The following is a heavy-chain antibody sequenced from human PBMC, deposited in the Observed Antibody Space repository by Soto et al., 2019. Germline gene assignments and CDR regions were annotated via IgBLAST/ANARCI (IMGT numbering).Heavy chain of an antibody. V-gene: IGHV1-69*13. CDR2: IIPIFGTA. J-gene: IGHJ3*02. Sequence: GASVKVSCKASGGTFSSYAISWVRQAPGQGLELMGGIIPIFGTANYAQKFQGRVTITADESTSTAYMELSSLRSEDTAVYYCARDLRGGVVVAAIGHDAFDIWGQGTMVTV. CDR1: GGTFSSYA. D-gene: IGHD2-15*01. CDR3: ARDLRGGVVVAAIGHDAFDI.